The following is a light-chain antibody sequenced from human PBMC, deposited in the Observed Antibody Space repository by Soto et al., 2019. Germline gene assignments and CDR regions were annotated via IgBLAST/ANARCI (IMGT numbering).Light chain of an antibody. CDR2: GAS. CDR3: QQRSNWPPSLT. V-gene: IGKV3-11*01. Sequence: EIVLTQSPATLSLSPGERAILSCRASQSISTYLAWYQQKPGQAPRLLIYGASSRATDIPDRFSGSGSGTDFTLTISSLEPEDFAVYYCQQRSNWPPSLTFGGGTKVEIK. CDR1: QSISTY. J-gene: IGKJ4*01.